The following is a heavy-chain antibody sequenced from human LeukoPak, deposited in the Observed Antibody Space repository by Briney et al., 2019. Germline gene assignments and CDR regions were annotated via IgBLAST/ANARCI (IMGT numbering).Heavy chain of an antibody. V-gene: IGHV4-34*01. CDR2: INHSGST. CDR3: ARSSADYYDSSGYYYRAFDI. D-gene: IGHD3-22*01. Sequence: KTSETLSLTCAVYGGSFSGYYWSWIRQPPGKGLEWIGEINHSGSTNYNPSLKSRVTISVDTSKNQFSLKLSSVTAADTAVYFCARSSADYYDSSGYYYRAFDIWGQGTMVTVSS. CDR1: GGSFSGYY. J-gene: IGHJ3*02.